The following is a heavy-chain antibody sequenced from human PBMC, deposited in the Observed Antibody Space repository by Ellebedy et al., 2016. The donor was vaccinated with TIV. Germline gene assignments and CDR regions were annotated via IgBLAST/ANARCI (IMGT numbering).Heavy chain of an antibody. CDR1: GYTFTGYH. J-gene: IGHJ3*02. CDR2: ITPSSGGT. V-gene: IGHV1-2*02. D-gene: IGHD3-3*01. CDR3: ARGVQFFSYAFDI. Sequence: ASVKVSXXASGYTFTGYHIHWVRQAPGQGPEWMGWITPSSGGTNYAQKFQGRVTMTRDTSISTAYMELNRLRFDDTAVYFCARGVQFFSYAFDIWGQGTLVTVSS.